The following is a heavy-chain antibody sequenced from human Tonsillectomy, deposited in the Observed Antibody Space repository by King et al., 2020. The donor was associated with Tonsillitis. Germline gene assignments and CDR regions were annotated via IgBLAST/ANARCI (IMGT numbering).Heavy chain of an antibody. CDR1: GFTFSSYW. CDR2: IKHDGSHK. Sequence: VQLVESGGDLVQPGGSLRLSCAASGFTFSSYWMSLVRQAPGKGLEWVATIKHDGSHKYYMDSVRGRFTISRDNAKNSLVLQMNSLRVEDTAVYYCARPLGEWELMDYWGQGTLVTVSS. D-gene: IGHD1-26*01. J-gene: IGHJ4*02. CDR3: ARPLGEWELMDY. V-gene: IGHV3-7*01.